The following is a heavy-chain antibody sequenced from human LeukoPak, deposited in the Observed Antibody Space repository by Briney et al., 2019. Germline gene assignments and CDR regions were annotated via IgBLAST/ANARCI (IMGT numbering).Heavy chain of an antibody. J-gene: IGHJ4*02. Sequence: ASVKVSCKASGYTFTGYYMHWVRQAPGQGLEWMGWINPNSSSTNYAQKFQGWVTMTRDTSISTAYMELSRLRSDDTAVYYCARETGSGNIDYWGQGTLVTVSS. CDR1: GYTFTGYY. CDR3: ARETGSGNIDY. D-gene: IGHD3-10*01. V-gene: IGHV1-2*04. CDR2: INPNSSST.